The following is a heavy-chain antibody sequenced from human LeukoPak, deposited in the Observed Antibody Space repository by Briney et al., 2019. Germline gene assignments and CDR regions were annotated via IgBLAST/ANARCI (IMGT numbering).Heavy chain of an antibody. CDR2: INQVERT. V-gene: IGHV4-34*01. Sequence: SETLSLTCAVHGGSLTGYSWAWVRQSPGEGLEWIGEINQVERTIYSPSLESRVSISLEASKNQFFLQLTSVAAADTAMYYCTRGRATPSRLFFDYYFIDVWGPGTPVTVSS. J-gene: IGHJ6*03. CDR1: GGSLTGYS. D-gene: IGHD2-15*01. CDR3: TRGRATPSRLFFDYYFIDV.